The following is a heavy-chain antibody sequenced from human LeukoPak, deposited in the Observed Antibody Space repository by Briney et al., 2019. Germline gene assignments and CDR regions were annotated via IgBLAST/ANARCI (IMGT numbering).Heavy chain of an antibody. Sequence: SETLSLTCTVSGGSISSYYWSWIRQPAGKGLEGIGRIYTSGSTNYNPSLKSRFTISVDTSKNQLSLKLSSVTAADTAVYYCARIITYYDFSCWFDPWGQGTLVTVSS. CDR2: IYTSGST. CDR3: ARIITYYDFSCWFDP. J-gene: IGHJ5*02. V-gene: IGHV4-4*07. D-gene: IGHD3-3*01. CDR1: GGSISSYY.